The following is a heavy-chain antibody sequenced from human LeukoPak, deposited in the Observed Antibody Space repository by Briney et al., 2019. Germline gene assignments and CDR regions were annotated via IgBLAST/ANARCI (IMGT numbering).Heavy chain of an antibody. CDR2: INHSGST. Sequence: SETLSLTCAVYGGSFSGYYWSWIRQPPGKGLEWIGEINHSGSTNYNPSLKSRVTISVDTSKNQFSLKLSSETAADTAVYYCAREGVGNYRGQGTLVTVSS. J-gene: IGHJ4*02. D-gene: IGHD7-27*01. CDR1: GGSFSGYY. CDR3: AREGVGNY. V-gene: IGHV4-34*01.